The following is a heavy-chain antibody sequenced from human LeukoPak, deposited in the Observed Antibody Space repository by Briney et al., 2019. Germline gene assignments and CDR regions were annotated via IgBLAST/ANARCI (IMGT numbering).Heavy chain of an antibody. CDR1: GFTFGDYA. V-gene: IGHV3-49*04. CDR2: IRSKAYGGTT. CDR3: TRDLVGYYYDSSGYLGGAFDI. Sequence: GGSLRLSCTASGFTFGDYAMSWVRQAPGKGLEWVGFIRSKAYGGTTECAASVKGRFTISRDDSKSIAYLQMNSLKTEDTAVYYCTRDLVGYYYDSSGYLGGAFDIWGQGTMVTVSS. D-gene: IGHD3-22*01. J-gene: IGHJ3*02.